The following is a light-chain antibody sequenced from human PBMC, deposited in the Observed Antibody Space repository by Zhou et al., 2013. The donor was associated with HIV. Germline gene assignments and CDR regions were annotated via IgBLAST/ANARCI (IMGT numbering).Light chain of an antibody. Sequence: DIQMTQFPSSLSASVGDRVTITCRANQNISNYLNWYQQKSGKAPKLLIHDASGLQSGVPSRFSGSGSGTDYTLTISSLQPEDFANYYCQQAHSFPYTFGQGTKVETK. CDR2: DAS. CDR1: QNISNY. V-gene: IGKV1-39*01. J-gene: IGKJ2*01. CDR3: QQAHSFPYT.